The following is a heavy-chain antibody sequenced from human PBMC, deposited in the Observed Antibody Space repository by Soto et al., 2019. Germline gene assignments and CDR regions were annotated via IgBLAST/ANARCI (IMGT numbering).Heavy chain of an antibody. D-gene: IGHD2-15*01. Sequence: SETLSLTCTVSGGSISSYYWSWIRQPPGKGLEWIGYIYYSGSTNYNPSLKSRVTLSVDTSKNQFSLKLRSVTAADTAVYYCARRHPVSGGSCLDYWGQGTLVTVSS. V-gene: IGHV4-59*08. CDR2: IYYSGST. CDR3: ARRHPVSGGSCLDY. CDR1: GGSISSYY. J-gene: IGHJ4*02.